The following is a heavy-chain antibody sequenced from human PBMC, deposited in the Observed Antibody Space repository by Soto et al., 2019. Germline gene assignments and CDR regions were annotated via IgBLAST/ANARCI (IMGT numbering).Heavy chain of an antibody. CDR2: INPNSGGT. CDR1: GYTFTGYY. D-gene: IGHD3-22*01. CDR3: ARHSPPTTMILVAESSIGGH. Sequence: ASVKVSCKASGYTFTGYYMHWVRQAPGQGLEWMGWINPNSGGTNYAQKFQGRVTMTRDTSISTAYMELSRLRPDDTAVYYCARHSPPTTMILVAESSIGGHWGQETLVTDPS. V-gene: IGHV1-2*02. J-gene: IGHJ4*02.